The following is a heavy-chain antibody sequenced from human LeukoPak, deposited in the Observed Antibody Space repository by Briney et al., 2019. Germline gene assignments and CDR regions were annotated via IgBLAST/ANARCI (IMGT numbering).Heavy chain of an antibody. Sequence: GGTLRLSCAASGFTFSSYGMSWVRQAPGKGLEWVSAISGSGGSTYYADSVKGRFTISRDNSKNTLYLQMNSLRAEDTAVYYCAKEPQLAKTFDYWGQGTLVTVSS. CDR2: ISGSGGST. CDR3: AKEPQLAKTFDY. V-gene: IGHV3-23*01. CDR1: GFTFSSYG. J-gene: IGHJ4*02. D-gene: IGHD6-13*01.